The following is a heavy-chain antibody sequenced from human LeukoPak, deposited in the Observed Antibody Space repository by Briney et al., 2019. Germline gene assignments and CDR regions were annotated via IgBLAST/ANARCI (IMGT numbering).Heavy chain of an antibody. Sequence: GGSLRLSCAASGFTFSSYGMHWVRQAPGKGLEWVAVIWYDGSNKYYADSVKGRFTISRDNSKNTLYLQMNSLRAEDTAVYYCARDKLMVYAGLIDYWGQGTLVTVSS. CDR3: ARDKLMVYAGLIDY. D-gene: IGHD2-8*01. V-gene: IGHV3-33*01. J-gene: IGHJ4*02. CDR1: GFTFSSYG. CDR2: IWYDGSNK.